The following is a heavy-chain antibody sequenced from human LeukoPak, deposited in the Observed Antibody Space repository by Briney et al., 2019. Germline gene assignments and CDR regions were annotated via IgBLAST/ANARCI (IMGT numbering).Heavy chain of an antibody. V-gene: IGHV4-39*01. Sequence: PSETLSLTCTVSGDSIGSTTYYWGWLRQPPGKGLEWIGNIYYSGSTYNNPSLKSRVTISVDTSKNQFSLKLSSVTAADTAVYYCARRYSSGWSFDYWGQGTLVTVSS. CDR3: ARRYSSGWSFDY. CDR2: IYYSGST. D-gene: IGHD6-19*01. J-gene: IGHJ4*02. CDR1: GDSIGSTTYY.